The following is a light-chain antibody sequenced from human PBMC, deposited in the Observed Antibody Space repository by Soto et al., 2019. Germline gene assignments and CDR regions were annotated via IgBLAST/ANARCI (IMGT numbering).Light chain of an antibody. Sequence: QSALTQPPSASGSPGQSVTISCTGTSSDVGGYNYVSWYQQHPGKAPKLMIYEVSKRPSGVPDRFSGSKSGNTASLTVAWLQAEDEADYYCSSYAGRNNWVFGTGPQLTVL. J-gene: IGLJ7*01. V-gene: IGLV2-8*01. CDR3: SSYAGRNNWV. CDR2: EVS. CDR1: SSDVGGYNY.